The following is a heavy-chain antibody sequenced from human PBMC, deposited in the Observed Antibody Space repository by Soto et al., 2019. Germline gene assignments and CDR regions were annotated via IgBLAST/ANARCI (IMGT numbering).Heavy chain of an antibody. J-gene: IGHJ3*02. V-gene: IGHV4-31*03. CDR1: GGSISSGGYY. CDR3: ASTSGWRPPWGAFAI. D-gene: IGHD6-19*01. Sequence: TSETLSLTCTVSGGSISSGGYYWSWLRQHPGKGLEWIGYIYYSGSTYYNPSLKSRVTISVDTSKNQFCLKLSSVTAADTAVYYCASTSGWRPPWGAFAIWGQGTMVTVSS. CDR2: IYYSGST.